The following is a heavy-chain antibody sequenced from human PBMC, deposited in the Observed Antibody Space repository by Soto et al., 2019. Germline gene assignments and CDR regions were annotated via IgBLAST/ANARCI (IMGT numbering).Heavy chain of an antibody. CDR3: ARDKEYYYGSGSYYYYYYGMDV. Sequence: QVQLVESGGGVVQPGRSLRLSCAASGFTFSSYGMHWVRQAPGKGLEWVAVIWYDGSNKYYADSVKGRFTISRDNSKNTLYLQMNSRRAEDTAVYYCARDKEYYYGSGSYYYYYYGMDVWGQGTTVTVSS. CDR2: IWYDGSNK. D-gene: IGHD3-10*01. CDR1: GFTFSSYG. V-gene: IGHV3-33*01. J-gene: IGHJ6*02.